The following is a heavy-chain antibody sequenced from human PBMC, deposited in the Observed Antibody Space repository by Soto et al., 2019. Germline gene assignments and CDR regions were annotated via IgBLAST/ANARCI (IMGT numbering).Heavy chain of an antibody. V-gene: IGHV1-3*01. D-gene: IGHD3-10*01. Sequence: QVQLVQSGAEVKKPGASVKVSCKASGYTFTSYAMHWVRQAPGQRLEWMGWINAGNGNTKYSQKFQGRVTITRDTSESTAYMELSCLRSEDTAVYYCARCVLLWFGESSLDYWGQGNLVTVSS. J-gene: IGHJ4*02. CDR3: ARCVLLWFGESSLDY. CDR1: GYTFTSYA. CDR2: INAGNGNT.